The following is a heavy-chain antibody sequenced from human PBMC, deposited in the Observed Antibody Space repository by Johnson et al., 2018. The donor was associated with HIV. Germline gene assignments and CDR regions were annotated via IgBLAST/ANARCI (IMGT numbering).Heavy chain of an antibody. CDR1: GFRFDEYA. J-gene: IGHJ3*02. CDR2: ISGNSATI. Sequence: VQLVESGGDLVQPGRSLRLSCAASGFRFDEYAMHWVRQAPGKGLEWVSGISGNSATIGYADSLEGRLTISRDNAKNSLYLQMNSLRPEDTAVYYCAKDGAGPDAFDIWGQGTMVTVSS. V-gene: IGHV3-9*01. CDR3: AKDGAGPDAFDI.